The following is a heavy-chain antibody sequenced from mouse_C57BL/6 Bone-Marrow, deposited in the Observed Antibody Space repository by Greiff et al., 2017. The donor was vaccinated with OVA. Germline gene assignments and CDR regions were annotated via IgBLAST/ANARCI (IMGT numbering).Heavy chain of an antibody. CDR2: IYPGDGDT. J-gene: IGHJ3*01. CDR3: AGRRGFAY. V-gene: IGHV1-82*01. CDR1: GYAFSSSW. Sequence: QVQLQQSGPELVKPGASVKISCKASGYAFSSSWMNWVKQRPGKGLEWIGRIYPGDGDTNYNGKFKGKATLTADKSSSTAYMQLSSLPSEDSAVYFCAGRRGFAYWGQGTLVTVSA.